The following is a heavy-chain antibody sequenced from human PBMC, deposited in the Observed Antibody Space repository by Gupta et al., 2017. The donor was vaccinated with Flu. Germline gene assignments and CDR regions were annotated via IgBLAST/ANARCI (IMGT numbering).Heavy chain of an antibody. CDR3: AKGSRFVEWLLPYYFDY. D-gene: IGHD3-3*01. Sequence: EVQLLESGGGLVQPGGSLRLSCAASGFTFSSYAMSWVRQATGKGLEWVAAISGSGGSTYYADAVKGRFTISRDNSKNTLYPQMNSLRAEDTAVDYCAKGSRFVEWLLPYYFDYWGQGTLVTVSS. CDR2: ISGSGGST. CDR1: GFTFSSYA. V-gene: IGHV3-23*01. J-gene: IGHJ4*02.